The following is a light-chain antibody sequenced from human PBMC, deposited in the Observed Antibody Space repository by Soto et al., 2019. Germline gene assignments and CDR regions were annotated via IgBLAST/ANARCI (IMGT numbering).Light chain of an antibody. CDR2: GAS. CDR1: QSVSSN. Sequence: EIVMTQSPATLSVSPGERATLSCRASQSVSSNLAWYQQKPGQAPRLLIYGASTRATGIPARFSGRGSGTEFTLTNSSLQSEDFSVYYCQQYKNWPTLTFGQGTKVEIK. J-gene: IGKJ1*01. V-gene: IGKV3D-15*01. CDR3: QQYKNWPTLT.